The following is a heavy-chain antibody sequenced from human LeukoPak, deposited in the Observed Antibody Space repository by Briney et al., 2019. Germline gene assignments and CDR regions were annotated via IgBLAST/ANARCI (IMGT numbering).Heavy chain of an antibody. V-gene: IGHV1-69*04. CDR3: ARTSYDYVWGSYRENWFDP. Sequence: KVSCKASGYAFTSDGISWVRQAPGQGLEWMGRIIPILGIANYAQKFQGRVTITADKSTSTAYMELSSLRSEDTAVYYCARTSYDYVWGSYRENWFDPWGQGTLVTVSS. D-gene: IGHD3-16*02. CDR2: IIPILGIA. CDR1: GYAFTSDG. J-gene: IGHJ5*02.